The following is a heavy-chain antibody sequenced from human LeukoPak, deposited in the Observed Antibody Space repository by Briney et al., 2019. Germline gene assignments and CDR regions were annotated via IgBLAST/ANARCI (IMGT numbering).Heavy chain of an antibody. J-gene: IGHJ3*01. Sequence: GGSLRLSCSASGFTFSTYWMTWVRQAPGKGLEWVANMKGDGSEIHYVDSVKGRFTISRDNAKNSLYLQMNYLRAEDTAVYYCARPAYTAAYDLWGQGTMVTVSS. D-gene: IGHD3-16*01. CDR2: MKGDGSEI. CDR1: GFTFSTYW. CDR3: ARPAYTAAYDL. V-gene: IGHV3-7*01.